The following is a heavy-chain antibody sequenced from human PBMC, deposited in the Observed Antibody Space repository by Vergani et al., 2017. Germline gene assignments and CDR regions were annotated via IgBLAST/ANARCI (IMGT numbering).Heavy chain of an antibody. D-gene: IGHD5-18*01. V-gene: IGHV4-38-2*01. CDR1: DFISNGHY. Sequence: QVQLQESGPGLVKPSQTLSLTCDVFDFISNGHYWGWIRQSPEKGLEWIGSLYASGSTYHSPALNHGVAISIDTSKNHFSLRLSSVTAADTTVYYCARQLRGYSYGVFDYWGQGREVTVSS. J-gene: IGHJ4*02. CDR2: LYASGST. CDR3: ARQLRGYSYGVFDY.